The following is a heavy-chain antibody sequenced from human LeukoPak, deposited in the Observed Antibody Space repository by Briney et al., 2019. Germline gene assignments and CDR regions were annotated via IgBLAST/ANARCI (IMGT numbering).Heavy chain of an antibody. CDR2: ISAYNGNT. D-gene: IGHD6-13*01. V-gene: IGHV1-18*01. CDR3: ARVAATIYWYHGMDV. CDR1: GYTFTSNG. J-gene: IGHJ6*02. Sequence: GASVKVSCKASGYTFTSNGISWVRQAPGQGLEWMGWISAYNGNTNYAQKVQGRVTMTTDTSTSTGYMELRSLRSDDTAVYYCARVAATIYWYHGMDVWGQGTTVTVPS.